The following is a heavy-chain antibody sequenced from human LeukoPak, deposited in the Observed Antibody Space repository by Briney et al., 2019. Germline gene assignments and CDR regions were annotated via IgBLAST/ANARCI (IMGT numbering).Heavy chain of an antibody. Sequence: SETLSLTCTVSGGSISSSSYYWGWIRQPPGTGLEWIGSIYYSGSTYYNPSLKSRVTISVDTSKNQFSLRLSSVTAADTAVYYCARHYYGSGSYYPPPNWFDPWGQGTLVTVSS. CDR3: ARHYYGSGSYYPPPNWFDP. CDR2: IYYSGST. V-gene: IGHV4-39*01. D-gene: IGHD3-10*01. CDR1: GGSISSSSYY. J-gene: IGHJ5*02.